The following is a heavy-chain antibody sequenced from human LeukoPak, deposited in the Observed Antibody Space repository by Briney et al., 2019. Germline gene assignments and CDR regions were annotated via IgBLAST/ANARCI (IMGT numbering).Heavy chain of an antibody. Sequence: PGRSLRLSCAASGFTFSAYGMHWVRQAPGKGLEWVAVIWYDGNNKYYADSVKGRFTISRDNSKSTLYLQMNSLRAEDTAVYYCARDGGDTVTSPFDYWGQGTLVTVSS. V-gene: IGHV3-33*01. CDR2: IWYDGNNK. CDR3: ARDGGDTVTSPFDY. J-gene: IGHJ4*02. CDR1: GFTFSAYG. D-gene: IGHD4-17*01.